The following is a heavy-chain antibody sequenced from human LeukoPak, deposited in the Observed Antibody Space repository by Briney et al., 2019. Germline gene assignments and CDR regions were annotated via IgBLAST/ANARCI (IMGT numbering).Heavy chain of an antibody. CDR1: GGSFNGYY. D-gene: IGHD2-21*01. Sequence: SETLSLSCAVYGGSFNGYYWSWIRQPPGKGLEWIGEINHSGTTNHNPSLKSRVTISVDTSKNQFSLKLSSVTAADTAMYYCASVVGYYYYMDGWGKRTTVTVS. CDR2: INHSGTT. CDR3: ASVVGYYYYMDG. V-gene: IGHV4-34*01. J-gene: IGHJ6*03.